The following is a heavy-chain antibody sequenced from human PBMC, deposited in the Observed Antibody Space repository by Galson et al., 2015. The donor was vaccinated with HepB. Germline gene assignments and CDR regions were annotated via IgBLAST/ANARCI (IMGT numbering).Heavy chain of an antibody. CDR2: INRSGST. Sequence: ETLSLTCAVYGGSFNNYYWSWIRQPPGKGLEWIGEINRSGSTNYNPSLKSRVTISVDTSKNQFSLKLSSVTAADTAVYYCARSMTFYSDSSGSPWGQGTPVTVSS. D-gene: IGHD3-22*01. V-gene: IGHV4-34*01. J-gene: IGHJ5*02. CDR1: GGSFNNYY. CDR3: ARSMTFYSDSSGSP.